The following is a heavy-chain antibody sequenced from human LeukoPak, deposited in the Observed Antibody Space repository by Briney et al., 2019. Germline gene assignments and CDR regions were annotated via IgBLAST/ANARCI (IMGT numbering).Heavy chain of an antibody. CDR1: GFTFSNHE. CDR2: ISSSGGTI. Sequence: PGGSLRLSCAASGFTFSNHEMNWVRQAPGKGPECLSYISSSGGTIYYADSAKGRFTISRDNARNSLPLHMSSLRAEDTAVYYCARPYGGQGYWGQGTLVTVSS. J-gene: IGHJ4*02. CDR3: ARPYGGQGY. D-gene: IGHD4-23*01. V-gene: IGHV3-48*03.